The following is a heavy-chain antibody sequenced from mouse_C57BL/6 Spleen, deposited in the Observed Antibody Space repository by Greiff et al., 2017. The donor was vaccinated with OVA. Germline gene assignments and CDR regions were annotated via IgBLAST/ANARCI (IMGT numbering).Heavy chain of an antibody. CDR1: GYTFTSYW. J-gene: IGHJ4*01. Sequence: QVQLQQPGAELVRPGTSVKLSCKASGYTFTSYWMHWVKQRPGQGLEWIGVIDPSDSYTNYNQKFKGKATLTVDTSSSTAYIQLSSLTSEDSAVYYCARSQLRLRNYYAMDYWGQGTSVTVSS. CDR2: IDPSDSYT. D-gene: IGHD3-2*02. CDR3: ARSQLRLRNYYAMDY. V-gene: IGHV1-59*01.